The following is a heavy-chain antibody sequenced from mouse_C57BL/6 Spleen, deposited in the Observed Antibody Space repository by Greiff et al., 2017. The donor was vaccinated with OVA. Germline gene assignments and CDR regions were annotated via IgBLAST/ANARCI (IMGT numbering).Heavy chain of an antibody. CDR1: GYAFSSSW. CDR2: IYPGDGDT. V-gene: IGHV1-82*01. Sequence: VKLVESGPELVKPGASVKISCKASGYAFSSSWMNWVKQRPGKGLEWIGRIYPGDGDTNYNGKFKGKATLTADKSSSTAYMQLSSLTSEDSAVYFCAREPHYYGSSYDAMDYWGQGTSVTVSS. CDR3: AREPHYYGSSYDAMDY. J-gene: IGHJ4*01. D-gene: IGHD1-1*01.